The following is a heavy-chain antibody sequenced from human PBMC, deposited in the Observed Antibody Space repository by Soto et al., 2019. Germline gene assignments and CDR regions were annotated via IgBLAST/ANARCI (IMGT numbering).Heavy chain of an antibody. CDR3: ARSAASFGGASYLGA. CDR2: FNPGGST. V-gene: IGHV4-34*01. Sequence: SETLSLTCGVHGGPFSGFFWSWIRQSPGKGLEWIGEFNPGGSTNYNPSLKSRLPISADRSTSQVSLRLTSVTAADAAVYFCARSAASFGGASYLGAWGQGTLVTVSS. D-gene: IGHD1-26*01. J-gene: IGHJ5*02. CDR1: GGPFSGFF.